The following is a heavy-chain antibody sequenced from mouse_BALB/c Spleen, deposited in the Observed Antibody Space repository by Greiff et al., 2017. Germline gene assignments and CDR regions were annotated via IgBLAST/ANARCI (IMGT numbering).Heavy chain of an antibody. CDR3: TRSEGIPYFDY. Sequence: VQLQQSGAELVKPGASVKLSCKASGYTFTSYYMYWVKQRPGQGLEWIGEINPSNGGTNFNEKFKSKATLTVDKSSSTAYMQLSSLTSEDSAVYYCTRSEGIPYFDYWGQGTTLTVSS. V-gene: IGHV1S81*02. CDR2: INPSNGGT. J-gene: IGHJ2*01. CDR1: GYTFTSYY.